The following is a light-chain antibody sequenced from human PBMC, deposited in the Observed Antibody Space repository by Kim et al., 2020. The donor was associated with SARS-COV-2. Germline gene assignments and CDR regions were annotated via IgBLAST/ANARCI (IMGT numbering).Light chain of an antibody. J-gene: IGKJ4*01. CDR2: DAS. CDR3: QHPIT. Sequence: STLSASVGDRVTITCRASQSISSWLAWYQQKPGKAPKLLIYDASSLESGVPSRFSGSGSGTEFTLTISSLQPDDFATYYCQHPITFGGGTKVDIK. V-gene: IGKV1-5*01. CDR1: QSISSW.